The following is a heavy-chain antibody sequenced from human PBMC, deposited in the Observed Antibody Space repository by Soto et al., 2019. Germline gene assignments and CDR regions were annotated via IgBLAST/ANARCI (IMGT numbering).Heavy chain of an antibody. CDR1: GFTFSNYA. V-gene: IGHV3-23*01. Sequence: EVRLLQSGGGLVQPGGSLRLSCVASGFTFSNYAMSWVRQAPGKGLEWVSSIGVGSDGALYADSVKGRFTVSRDNPKKTTYMQMNSLSAEDTAVYYCAKMYSDRDRSGWGRYFDVWGQGAMVSVSS. J-gene: IGHJ3*01. D-gene: IGHD3-22*01. CDR2: IGVGSDGA. CDR3: AKMYSDRDRSGWGRYFDV.